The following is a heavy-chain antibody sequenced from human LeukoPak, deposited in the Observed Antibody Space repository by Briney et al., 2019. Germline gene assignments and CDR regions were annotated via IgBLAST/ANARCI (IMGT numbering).Heavy chain of an antibody. V-gene: IGHV3-23*01. CDR1: GFTFSSYA. D-gene: IGHD6-19*01. CDR3: AKGSAVAEFDAFDI. Sequence: GGSLRLSCAASGFTFSSYAMSWVRQAPGKGPEWVSAISGSGGSTYFADSAKGRLTISRDNSKNTLYLQMNSLRAEDTAVYYCAKGSAVAEFDAFDIWGQGTMVTVSS. CDR2: ISGSGGST. J-gene: IGHJ3*02.